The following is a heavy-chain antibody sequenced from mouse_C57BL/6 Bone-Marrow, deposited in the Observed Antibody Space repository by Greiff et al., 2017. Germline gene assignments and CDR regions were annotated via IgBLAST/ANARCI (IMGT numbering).Heavy chain of an antibody. CDR1: GFTFSDYY. Sequence: EVKVVESEGGLVQPGSSMKLSCTASGFTFSDYYMAWVRQVPEKGLEWVANINYDGSSTYYLDSLKSRFIISRDNAKNILYLQMSSLKSEDTATYYCEREYYHGMDYAMDYWGQGTSVTVSS. CDR2: INYDGSST. D-gene: IGHD1-1*01. J-gene: IGHJ4*01. V-gene: IGHV5-16*01. CDR3: EREYYHGMDYAMDY.